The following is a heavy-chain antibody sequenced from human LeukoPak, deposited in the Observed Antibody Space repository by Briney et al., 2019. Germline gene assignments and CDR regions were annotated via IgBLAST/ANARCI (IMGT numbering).Heavy chain of an antibody. D-gene: IGHD6-25*01. CDR1: GYIFTSYY. J-gene: IGHJ4*02. V-gene: IGHV1-46*01. CDR3: ARVPFLLSGFWDY. CDR2: INPSGGST. Sequence: ASVKVSCKASGYIFTSYYIHWVRQAPGQGLGWMGIINPSGGSTIYPQKFQGRVSMTRDTSTSTVYMELSSLRSEDTAVYYCARVPFLLSGFWDYWGQGTLVTVSS.